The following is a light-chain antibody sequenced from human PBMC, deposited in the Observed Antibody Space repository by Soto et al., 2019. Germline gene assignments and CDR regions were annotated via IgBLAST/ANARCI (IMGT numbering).Light chain of an antibody. CDR2: RAS. Sequence: EIVITQSPATLSVSPGERATLSCRASQSVSTNLAWYRHRPGQAPRLLIYRASTRAAGLPDRFSGSGSGTDFTLTISGLEPEDFAVYYCQQRSSWPPSFGGGTKV. CDR1: QSVSTN. CDR3: QQRSSWPPS. J-gene: IGKJ4*01. V-gene: IGKV3-11*01.